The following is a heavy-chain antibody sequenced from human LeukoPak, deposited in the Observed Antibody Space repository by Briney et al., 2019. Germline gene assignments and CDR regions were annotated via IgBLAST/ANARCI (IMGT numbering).Heavy chain of an antibody. D-gene: IGHD2-2*01. CDR3: AKVASLCTSTSCVRGGFDY. J-gene: IGHJ4*02. CDR1: GFTFSSYA. V-gene: IGHV3-23*01. Sequence: GGSLRLSCAASGFTFSSYAMSWVRQAPGKWLEWVSALSGSGGNTYYADSVKGRFTISRDNSKNTLYLQMNSLRAEDTAGYYCAKVASLCTSTSCVRGGFDYWGQGTLVTVSS. CDR2: LSGSGGNT.